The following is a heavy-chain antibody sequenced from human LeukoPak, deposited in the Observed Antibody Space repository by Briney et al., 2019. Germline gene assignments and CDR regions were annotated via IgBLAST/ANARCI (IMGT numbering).Heavy chain of an antibody. Sequence: ASVKVSCKASGYTFTSYAMNWVRQAPGQGFEWMGWINPNNGGTNYAQKFQGRVTMTRDTSTSTVYMEVSSLISDDTAVYYCTRGVLPARFDSWGQGTLVTVSS. V-gene: IGHV1-2*02. CDR3: TRGVLPARFDS. CDR2: INPNNGGT. CDR1: GYTFTSYA. D-gene: IGHD2-2*01. J-gene: IGHJ5*01.